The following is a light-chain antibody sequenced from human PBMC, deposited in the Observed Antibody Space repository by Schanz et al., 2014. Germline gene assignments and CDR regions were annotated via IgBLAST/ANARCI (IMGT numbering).Light chain of an antibody. CDR2: DTA. CDR1: TGYVTSGHY. CDR3: LLQYSGGSRV. Sequence: QAVVTQEPSLTVSPGGTVTLTCGSTTGYVTSGHYPYWFQQKPGQAPRTLIYDTASRHSWTPARFSGSLLGGKALLTLSGAQPEDEADYYCLLQYSGGSRVFGGGTKVTVL. V-gene: IGLV7-46*01. J-gene: IGLJ2*01.